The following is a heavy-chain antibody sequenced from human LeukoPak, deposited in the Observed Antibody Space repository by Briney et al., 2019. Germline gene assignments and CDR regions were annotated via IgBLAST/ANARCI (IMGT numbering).Heavy chain of an antibody. Sequence: GASVKVSCKASGGTFSSYAISWVRQAPGQGLEWMGGIIPIFGTANYAQKFQGRVTITTDESTSAAYMELSSLRSEDTAVYYCARVHQPNGYCSSTSCLKGWFDPWGQGTLVTVSS. CDR1: GGTFSSYA. CDR2: IIPIFGTA. D-gene: IGHD2-2*01. CDR3: ARVHQPNGYCSSTSCLKGWFDP. V-gene: IGHV1-69*05. J-gene: IGHJ5*02.